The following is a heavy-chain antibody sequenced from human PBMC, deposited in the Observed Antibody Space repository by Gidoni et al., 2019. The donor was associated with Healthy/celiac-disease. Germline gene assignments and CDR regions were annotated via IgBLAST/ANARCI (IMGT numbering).Heavy chain of an antibody. Sequence: EVQLLESGGGLVQPGGSLRLSFSASGFTFSSYALSWFRQAPGKGLEWVSAISGSGGSTYYADDVKGRFTISRDNSKNTLYLQMNSLRAEDTAVYYCAKTDYLDYFDYWGQGTLVTVSS. J-gene: IGHJ4*02. D-gene: IGHD4-17*01. CDR1: GFTFSSYA. CDR3: AKTDYLDYFDY. CDR2: ISGSGGST. V-gene: IGHV3-23*01.